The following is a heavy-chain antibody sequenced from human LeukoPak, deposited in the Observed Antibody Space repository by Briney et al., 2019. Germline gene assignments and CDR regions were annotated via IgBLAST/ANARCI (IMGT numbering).Heavy chain of an antibody. V-gene: IGHV1-2*02. Sequence: ASVKVSCKASGYTFTGYYMHWVRQAPGQGLEWMGWINPNSGGTNYAPKFQGRVTMTRDTSISTAYMELSRLRSDDTAVYYCARVWFGELHSIDYYYYGMDVWGQGTTVTVSS. CDR1: GYTFTGYY. D-gene: IGHD3-10*01. CDR3: ARVWFGELHSIDYYYYGMDV. CDR2: INPNSGGT. J-gene: IGHJ6*02.